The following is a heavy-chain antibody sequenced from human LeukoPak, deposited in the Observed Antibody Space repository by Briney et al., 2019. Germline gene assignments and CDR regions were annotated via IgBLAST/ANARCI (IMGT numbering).Heavy chain of an antibody. J-gene: IGHJ5*02. D-gene: IGHD3-22*01. CDR3: ARDYDSSGWNP. Sequence: GGSLRLSCAASGFTFSSYAMHWVRQAPGKGLECVSAISNNGGSTYYANSVKGRFTISRDNSKNTLYLQMGSLRAEDMAVYYCARDYDSSGWNPWGQGTLVTVSS. V-gene: IGHV3-64*01. CDR2: ISNNGGST. CDR1: GFTFSSYA.